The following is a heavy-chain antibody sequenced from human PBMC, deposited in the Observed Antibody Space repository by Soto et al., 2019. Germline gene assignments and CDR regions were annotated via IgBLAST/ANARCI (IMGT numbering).Heavy chain of an antibody. J-gene: IGHJ6*02. D-gene: IGHD3-10*01. Sequence: PSETLSLTCTVSGGSISSYYWSWIRQPPGKGLEWIGYIYYSGSTNYNPSLKSRVTISVDTSKNQFSLKLSPVTAADTAVYYCARISMVRGVIITDYYGMDVWGQGTTVTVSS. CDR1: GGSISSYY. CDR2: IYYSGST. V-gene: IGHV4-59*08. CDR3: ARISMVRGVIITDYYGMDV.